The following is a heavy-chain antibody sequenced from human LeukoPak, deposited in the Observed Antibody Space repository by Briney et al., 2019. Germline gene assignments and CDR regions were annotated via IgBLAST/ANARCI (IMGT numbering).Heavy chain of an antibody. V-gene: IGHV3-23*01. CDR2: IGGSGGST. Sequence: GGSLRLSCAASGFTFSSYAMSWVRQAPGKGLEWVSAIGGSGGSTYYADSVKGRFTISRDNSKNTLYLQMNSLRAEDTAVYYCAKESWQIEDYGAHEVAFDIWGQGTMVTVSS. D-gene: IGHD4-17*01. J-gene: IGHJ3*02. CDR1: GFTFSSYA. CDR3: AKESWQIEDYGAHEVAFDI.